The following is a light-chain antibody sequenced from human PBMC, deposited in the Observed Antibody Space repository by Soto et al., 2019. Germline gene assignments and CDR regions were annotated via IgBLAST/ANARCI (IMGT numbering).Light chain of an antibody. CDR1: SGHSSYA. Sequence: QDVVTQSPSASASLGASVKLTCTLSSGHSSYAIAWHQQQPEKGPRYLMKLNSDGSHYKGGGIPDRFSGSSSGAERYLTISSLQSEDEADYYCQTWGTGIQVFGTGTKLTVL. CDR3: QTWGTGIQV. V-gene: IGLV4-69*01. J-gene: IGLJ1*01. CDR2: LNSDGSH.